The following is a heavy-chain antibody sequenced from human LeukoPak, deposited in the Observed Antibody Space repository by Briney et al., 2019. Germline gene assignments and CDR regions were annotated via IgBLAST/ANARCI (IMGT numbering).Heavy chain of an antibody. V-gene: IGHV3-53*04. J-gene: IGHJ4*02. CDR2: IYSGGST. D-gene: IGHD3-22*01. CDR1: GFTVSSNY. Sequence: GGSLRLSCAASGFTVSSNYMSWVRQAPGKGLEWVSVIYSGGSTYYADSVKGRFTISRHNSKNTLYLQMNSLRAEDTAVYYCAKDEMYYYDSSGYYYAEAPEYWGQGTLVTVSS. CDR3: AKDEMYYYDSSGYYYAEAPEY.